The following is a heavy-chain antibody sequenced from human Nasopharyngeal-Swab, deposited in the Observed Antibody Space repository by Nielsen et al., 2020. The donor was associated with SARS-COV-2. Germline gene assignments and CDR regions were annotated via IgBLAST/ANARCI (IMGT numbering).Heavy chain of an antibody. J-gene: IGHJ6*02. Sequence: SETLSPTCTVSGGSISSSSYYWGWIRQPPGKGLEWIGSIYYSGSTYYNPSLKSRVTISVDTSKNQFSLKLSSVTAADTAVYYCARAYGDADYYYGMDVWGQGTTVTVSS. CDR3: ARAYGDADYYYGMDV. V-gene: IGHV4-39*01. CDR1: GGSISSSSYY. CDR2: IYYSGST. D-gene: IGHD4-17*01.